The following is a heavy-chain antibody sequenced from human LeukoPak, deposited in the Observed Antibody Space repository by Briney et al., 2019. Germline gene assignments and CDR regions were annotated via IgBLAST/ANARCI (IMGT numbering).Heavy chain of an antibody. CDR3: ARVGISGSYYCY. CDR2: IIPIFGTA. J-gene: IGHJ4*02. D-gene: IGHD1-26*01. V-gene: IGHV1-69*05. CDR1: GGTFSSYA. Sequence: ASVKVSCKASGGTFSSYAISWVRQAPGQGLEWMGGIIPIFGTANYAQKFQGRVTITTDESTSTAYMELSSLRSEDTAVYYCARVGISGSYYCYWGQGTLVTVSS.